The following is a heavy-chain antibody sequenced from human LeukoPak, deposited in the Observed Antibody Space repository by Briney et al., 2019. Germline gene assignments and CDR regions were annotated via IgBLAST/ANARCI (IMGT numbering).Heavy chain of an antibody. CDR1: GFTFSTYA. Sequence: GGSLTLSCAVSGFTFSTYAMTWVRQAPGKGLEWVSAFSATDGSAQYADSLKGRFTIFRDSAINTLFLQINGLRAEDTAVYYCAIPGGPSPVDYWGQGTLVTVSS. D-gene: IGHD2-2*01. CDR2: FSATDGSA. CDR3: AIPGGPSPVDY. J-gene: IGHJ4*02. V-gene: IGHV3-23*01.